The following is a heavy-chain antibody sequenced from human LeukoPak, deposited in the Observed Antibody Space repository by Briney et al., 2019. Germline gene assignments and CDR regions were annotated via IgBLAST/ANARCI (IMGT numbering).Heavy chain of an antibody. CDR1: GGSFSGYY. D-gene: IGHD3-10*01. J-gene: IGHJ5*02. Sequence: SETLSLTCAVYGGSFSGYYWSWIRQPPGKGLEWIGEINHSGSTNYNPSLKSRVTISVDTSKNQFSLKLSSVTAADTAVYYCARGLYGSGSYYNENNWFDPWGQGTLVTVSS. CDR2: INHSGST. V-gene: IGHV4-34*01. CDR3: ARGLYGSGSYYNENNWFDP.